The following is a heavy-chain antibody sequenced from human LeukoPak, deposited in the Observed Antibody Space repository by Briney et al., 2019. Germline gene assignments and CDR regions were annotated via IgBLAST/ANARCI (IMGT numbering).Heavy chain of an antibody. CDR3: ARDILLGGDKDF. CDR1: GFTFSSYA. J-gene: IGHJ4*02. D-gene: IGHD2-21*01. Sequence: GGSLRLSCAASGFTFSSYAMHWVRQAPGKGLEWVAVISYDGSNKYYADSVKGRFTISRDNSKNTLYLQMNSLRAEDTAVYYCARDILLGGDKDFWGPGTLVTVSS. V-gene: IGHV3-30-3*01. CDR2: ISYDGSNK.